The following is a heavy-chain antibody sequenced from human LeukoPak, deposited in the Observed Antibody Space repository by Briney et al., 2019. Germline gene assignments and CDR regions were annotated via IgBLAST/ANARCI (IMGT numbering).Heavy chain of an antibody. J-gene: IGHJ3*02. V-gene: IGHV4-34*01. CDR1: GGSFSGYY. D-gene: IGHD3-22*01. Sequence: SETLSLTCAVYGGSFSGYYWSWIRQPPGKGLEWIGEINHSGSTNYNPSLKSRVTISVDTSKNQFSLKLSSVTAADTAVYYCARARRKKVVSSGPPGDAFDIWGQGTMVTVSS. CDR2: INHSGST. CDR3: ARARRKKVVSSGPPGDAFDI.